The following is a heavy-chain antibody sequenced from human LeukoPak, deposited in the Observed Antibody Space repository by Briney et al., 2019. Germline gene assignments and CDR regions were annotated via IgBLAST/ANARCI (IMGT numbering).Heavy chain of an antibody. Sequence: ASVKVSCKASGYTFTGYYMHWVRQAPGQGLEWMGWISAYNGNTNYAQKLQGRVTVTTDTSTSTAYMELRSLRSDDTAVYYCARSLPSLDYWGQGTLVTVSS. CDR2: ISAYNGNT. CDR1: GYTFTGYY. CDR3: ARSLPSLDY. J-gene: IGHJ4*02. V-gene: IGHV1-18*04.